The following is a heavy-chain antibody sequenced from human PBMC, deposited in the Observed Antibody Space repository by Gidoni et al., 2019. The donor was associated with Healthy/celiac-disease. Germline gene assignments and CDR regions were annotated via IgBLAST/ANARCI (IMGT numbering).Heavy chain of an antibody. CDR3: ARALSYGYGYY. Sequence: QLQLQESGPGLVKPSETLSLTCTVSGGSISSSSYYWGWLRQPPGKGLEWIGSIYYSGSTYYNPSLKSRVTISVDTSKNQFSLKLSSVTAADTAVYYCARALSYGYGYYWGQGTLVTVSS. CDR2: IYYSGST. D-gene: IGHD5-18*01. CDR1: GGSISSSSYY. J-gene: IGHJ4*02. V-gene: IGHV4-39*07.